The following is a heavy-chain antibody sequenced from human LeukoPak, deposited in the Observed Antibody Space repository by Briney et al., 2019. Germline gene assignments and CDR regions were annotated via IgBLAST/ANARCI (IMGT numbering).Heavy chain of an antibody. D-gene: IGHD6-13*01. CDR3: ARDMNGYSSSWYYYYYYMDV. Sequence: ASVKVSCKAFGYTFTNYGITWVRQAPGQGLEWMGWISTYNGDTDYAQKLQGRVSMTTDTSTRTAYMELRSLRSDDTAVYYCARDMNGYSSSWYYYYYYMDVWGKGTTVTVSS. CDR1: GYTFTNYG. V-gene: IGHV1-18*01. J-gene: IGHJ6*03. CDR2: ISTYNGDT.